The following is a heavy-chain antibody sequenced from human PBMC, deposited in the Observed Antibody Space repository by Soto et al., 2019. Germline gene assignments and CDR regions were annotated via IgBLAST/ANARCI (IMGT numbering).Heavy chain of an antibody. V-gene: IGHV4-39*01. Sequence: SETLSLTRTVSGGSISSSSYYWGWIRQPPGKGLEWIGSIYYSGSTYYNPSLKSRVTISVDTSKNQFSLKLSSVTAADTAVYYCATTWEKYYYGSGSYYSLSNWFDPWGQGTLVTVSS. CDR2: IYYSGST. D-gene: IGHD3-10*01. J-gene: IGHJ5*02. CDR3: ATTWEKYYYGSGSYYSLSNWFDP. CDR1: GGSISSSSYY.